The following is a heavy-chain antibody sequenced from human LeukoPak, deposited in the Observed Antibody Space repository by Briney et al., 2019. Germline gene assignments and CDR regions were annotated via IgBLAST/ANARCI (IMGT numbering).Heavy chain of an antibody. CDR3: ASSFYTRDGYKGVDY. J-gene: IGHJ4*02. D-gene: IGHD5-24*01. CDR1: GGSISSGGYY. V-gene: IGHV4-31*03. CDR2: IYYSGST. Sequence: SQTLSLTCTVSGGSISSGGYYWSWIRQHPGKGLEWIGYIYYSGSTNYNPSLKSRVTISVDTSKNQFSLKLSSVTAADTAVYYCASSFYTRDGYKGVDYWGQGTLVTVSS.